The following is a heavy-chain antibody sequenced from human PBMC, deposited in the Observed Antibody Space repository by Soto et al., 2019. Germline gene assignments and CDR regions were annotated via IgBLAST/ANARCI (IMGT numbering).Heavy chain of an antibody. CDR1: GGSFSGYY. Sequence: PSETLSLTCAVYGGSFSGYYWSWIRQPPGKGLEWIGEINHSGSTNYNPSLKSRVTISVDTSKNQFSLKLSSVTAADTAVYYRARLHSSSWGAFDIWGQGTMATVSS. CDR2: INHSGST. CDR3: ARLHSSSWGAFDI. J-gene: IGHJ3*02. V-gene: IGHV4-34*01. D-gene: IGHD6-13*01.